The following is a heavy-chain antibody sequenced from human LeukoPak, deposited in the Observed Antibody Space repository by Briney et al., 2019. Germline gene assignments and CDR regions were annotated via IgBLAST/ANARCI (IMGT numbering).Heavy chain of an antibody. Sequence: SETLSLTCDVSGVSISTNNWWTWVRKPPGKGLEWIGSIYYSGSTYYPPSLKSRVTISVDTSKNQFSLKMSSVTAADTAVYYCARQINGLYYGSGSQKYYFDYWGQGTLVTVSS. CDR1: GVSISTNNW. D-gene: IGHD3-10*01. J-gene: IGHJ4*02. V-gene: IGHV4-39*01. CDR2: IYYSGST. CDR3: ARQINGLYYGSGSQKYYFDY.